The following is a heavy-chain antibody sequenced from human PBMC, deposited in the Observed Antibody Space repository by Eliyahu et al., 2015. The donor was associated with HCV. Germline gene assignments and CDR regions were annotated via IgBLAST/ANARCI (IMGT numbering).Heavy chain of an antibody. J-gene: IGHJ4*02. CDR2: ISGSGGST. CDR3: AKDLANEGAIRWAAYLYPPFDY. Sequence: EVQLLESGGGLVQPGGSLRLSCAASGFTFXSYAXSWVRQAPGKGLEWVSAISGSGGSTYYADSVKGRFTISRDNSKNTLYLQMNSLRAEDTAVYYCAKDLANEGAIRWAAYLYPPFDYWGQGTLVTVSS. D-gene: IGHD3-10*01. CDR1: GFTFXSYA. V-gene: IGHV3-23*01.